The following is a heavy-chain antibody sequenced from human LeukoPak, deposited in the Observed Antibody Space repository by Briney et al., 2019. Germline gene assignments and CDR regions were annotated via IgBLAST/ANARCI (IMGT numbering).Heavy chain of an antibody. J-gene: IGHJ4*02. Sequence: GGSLRLSCAASGFIFNYYGMTWVRQAPGKGLEWVSTITGSGGSTYYADSVKGRCTISRDNYKNTLHLQMNSLRAEDTAVYYCAKGEAWGEAHGLVDYWGQGTLVTVSS. V-gene: IGHV3-23*01. CDR2: ITGSGGST. D-gene: IGHD3-16*01. CDR3: AKGEAWGEAHGLVDY. CDR1: GFIFNYYG.